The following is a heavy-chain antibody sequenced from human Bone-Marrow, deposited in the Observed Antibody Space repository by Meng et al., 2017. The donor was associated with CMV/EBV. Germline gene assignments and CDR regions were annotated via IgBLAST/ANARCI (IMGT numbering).Heavy chain of an antibody. CDR3: VHSRSGWCLDY. V-gene: IGHV2-5*01. J-gene: IGHJ4*02. CDR1: GWSLRTSGVG. CDR2: IYWNDDK. D-gene: IGHD6-19*01. Sequence: CTFSGWSLRTSGVGVGWIRQPPGKALEWLALIYWNDDKRYSPSLKSRLTITKDTSRNQVVLTMTNMHPVDTATYYCVHSRSGWCLDYWGQGTLVTVSS.